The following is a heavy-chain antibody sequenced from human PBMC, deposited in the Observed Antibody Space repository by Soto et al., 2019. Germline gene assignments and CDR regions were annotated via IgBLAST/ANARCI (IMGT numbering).Heavy chain of an antibody. V-gene: IGHV1-46*01. J-gene: IGHJ4*02. CDR3: ASAVMVRGVTHYYFDY. D-gene: IGHD3-10*01. CDR1: GYTFTSYY. CDR2: INPSGGST. Sequence: ASVKVSCKASGYTFTSYYMHWVRQAPGQGLEWMGIINPSGGSTSYAQKFQGRVTMTRDTSTSTVYMELSSLRSEDTAVYYCASAVMVRGVTHYYFDYWGQGTLVTVSS.